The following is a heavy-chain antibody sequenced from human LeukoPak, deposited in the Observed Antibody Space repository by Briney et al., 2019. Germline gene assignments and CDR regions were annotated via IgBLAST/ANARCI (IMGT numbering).Heavy chain of an antibody. CDR2: ISAYNGNT. Sequence: ASVKVSCKASGYTFASYGISWVRQAPGQGLEWMGWISAYNGNTNYAQKLQGRVTMTTDTSTSTAYMELRSLRSDDTAVYYCARDLYCSGGSCYSFLGDAFDIWGQGTMVTVSS. V-gene: IGHV1-18*01. CDR3: ARDLYCSGGSCYSFLGDAFDI. CDR1: GYTFASYG. J-gene: IGHJ3*02. D-gene: IGHD2-15*01.